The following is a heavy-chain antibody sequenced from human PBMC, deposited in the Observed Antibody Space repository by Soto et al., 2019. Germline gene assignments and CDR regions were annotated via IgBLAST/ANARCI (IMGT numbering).Heavy chain of an antibody. Sequence: QVQLVQSGAEVKKPGSSVKVSCKASGGTFSSYTISWVRQAPGQGLEWMGRIIPILGIANYAQKFQGRVTITADKSTSPAYMELSSLRSEDTAVYYCARARNGDPDDYWGQGTLVTVSS. D-gene: IGHD4-17*01. V-gene: IGHV1-69*02. CDR2: IIPILGIA. CDR3: ARARNGDPDDY. CDR1: GGTFSSYT. J-gene: IGHJ4*02.